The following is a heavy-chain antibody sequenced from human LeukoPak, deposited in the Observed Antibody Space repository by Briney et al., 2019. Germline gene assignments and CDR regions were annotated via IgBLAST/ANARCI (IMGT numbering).Heavy chain of an antibody. V-gene: IGHV1-69*05. D-gene: IGHD2-2*01. CDR3: ARSLRRCSSTGCLRGNWFDP. CDR1: GGTFSSYA. Sequence: SVKVSCKASGGTFSSYAISWVRQAPGQGLEWMGGIIPIFGTANYAQKFQGRVTITTDESTSTAYMELSSLRSEDTAVYYCARSLRRCSSTGCLRGNWFDPWGQGTLVTVSS. J-gene: IGHJ5*02. CDR2: IIPIFGTA.